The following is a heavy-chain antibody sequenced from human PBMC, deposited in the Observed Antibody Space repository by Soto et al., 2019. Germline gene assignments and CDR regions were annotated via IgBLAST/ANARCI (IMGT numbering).Heavy chain of an antibody. CDR1: GGSFSGYY. V-gene: IGHV4-34*01. Sequence: SETLSLTCAVYGGSFSGYYWSWIRQPPGKGLEWIGEINHSGSTNYNPSLKSRVTISVDTSKNQFSLKLSSVTAADTAVYYCARGRDGKLDYWGQGTLVTVSS. J-gene: IGHJ4*02. CDR3: ARGRDGKLDY. CDR2: INHSGST.